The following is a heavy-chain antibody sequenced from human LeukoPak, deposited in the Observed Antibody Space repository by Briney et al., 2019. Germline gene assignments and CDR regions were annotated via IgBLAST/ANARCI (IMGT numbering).Heavy chain of an antibody. CDR2: ISGSGGST. CDR3: ASGGDIVVVPLAIRKKYSSSWYPTT. Sequence: PGGSLRLSCAASGFTFSSYAMSWVRQAPGKGLEWVSAISGSGGSTYYADSVKGRFTISRDSSKNTLFLLMNSLRAEDTAVYFCASGGDIVVVPLAIRKKYSSSWYPTTWGQGTLVTVSS. J-gene: IGHJ5*02. CDR1: GFTFSSYA. D-gene: IGHD2-2*02. V-gene: IGHV3-23*01.